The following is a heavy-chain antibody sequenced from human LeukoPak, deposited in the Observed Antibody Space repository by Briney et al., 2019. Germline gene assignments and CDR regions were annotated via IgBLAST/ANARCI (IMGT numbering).Heavy chain of an antibody. Sequence: GGSLRLSCAASGFTFSSYSMNWVRQAPGKGLEWVSSISSSSSYIYYADSVKGRFTISRDNAKNSLYLQMNSLRAEDTAVYYCAREDVDTAMVIGYWGQGTLVTVSS. D-gene: IGHD5-18*01. V-gene: IGHV3-21*01. CDR1: GFTFSSYS. CDR3: AREDVDTAMVIGY. J-gene: IGHJ4*02. CDR2: ISSSSSYI.